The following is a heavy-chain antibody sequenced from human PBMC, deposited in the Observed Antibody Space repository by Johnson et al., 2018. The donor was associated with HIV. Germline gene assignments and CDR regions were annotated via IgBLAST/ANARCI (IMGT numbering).Heavy chain of an antibody. CDR3: ARLVMVRGVMGAFDI. CDR1: GFTFSSYA. V-gene: IGHV3-30*04. D-gene: IGHD3-10*01. Sequence: QVQLVESGGGVVQPGRSLRLSCAASGFTFSSYAMHWVRQAPGKGLEWVAVISYDGSNKYYADSVKGRFTISRDNSKNTLYLQMNSLRDEDTALYYCARLVMVRGVMGAFDIWGQGTMVTVSS. J-gene: IGHJ3*02. CDR2: ISYDGSNK.